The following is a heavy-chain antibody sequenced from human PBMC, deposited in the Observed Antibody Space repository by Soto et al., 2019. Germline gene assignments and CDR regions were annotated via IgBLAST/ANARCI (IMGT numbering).Heavy chain of an antibody. V-gene: IGHV4-34*01. D-gene: IGHD3-3*01. CDR3: ARVSANYDFWSGRRYYYYGMDV. J-gene: IGHJ6*02. CDR2: INHSGST. Sequence: SETLSLTCAVYGGSFSCYYWSWIRQPPGKGLEWIGEINHSGSTNYNPSLKSRVTISVDTSKNQFSLKLSSVTAADTAVYYCARVSANYDFWSGRRYYYYGMDVWGQGTTVTVSS. CDR1: GGSFSCYY.